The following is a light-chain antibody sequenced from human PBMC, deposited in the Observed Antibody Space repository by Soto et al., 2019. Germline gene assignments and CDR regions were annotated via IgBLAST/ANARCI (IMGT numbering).Light chain of an antibody. CDR3: HQYDSSHLT. J-gene: IGKJ4*01. V-gene: IGKV3-20*01. Sequence: EIVLAQSPDTLSLSPGERATLSCRTSQSMSTNYLAWYQQKSGQPPRLLIYGASIRATGIPDRFSGSGSGTDFTLTISRLEPEDFEVYYCHQYDSSHLTFGGGAKVEIK. CDR1: QSMSTNY. CDR2: GAS.